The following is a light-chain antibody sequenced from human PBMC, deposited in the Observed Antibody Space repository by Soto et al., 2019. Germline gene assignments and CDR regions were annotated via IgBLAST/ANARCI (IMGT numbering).Light chain of an antibody. J-gene: IGKJ2*01. V-gene: IGKV3-20*01. Sequence: EIVLTQSPGTLSLSPGERATLSCRASQSVSGNLAWYQQKPGQAPRLLMYGASRRATGIPDRFSGSGSGTDFTLTISRLDPEYFALYYCQQYGSSYTFGQGTKLETK. CDR3: QQYGSSYT. CDR1: QSVSGN. CDR2: GAS.